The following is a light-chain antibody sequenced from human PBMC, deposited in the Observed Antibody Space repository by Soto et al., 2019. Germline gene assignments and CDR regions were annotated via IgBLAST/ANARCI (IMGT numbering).Light chain of an antibody. J-gene: IGLJ1*01. CDR2: EVT. CDR1: DSDIGAYNY. V-gene: IGLV2-14*01. Sequence: QSVLTQPASVSGSPGQAITISCTGTDSDIGAYNYVAWYQQHPGKAPKLLIFEVTNRPSGVSIRFSGSKSGNTASLTISGLQAEDEADYYCSSYTSANTLLFGPGTKVTVL. CDR3: SSYTSANTLL.